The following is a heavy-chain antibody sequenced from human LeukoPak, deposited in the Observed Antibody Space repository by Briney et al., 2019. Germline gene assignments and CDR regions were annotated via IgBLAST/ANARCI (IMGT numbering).Heavy chain of an antibody. CDR3: AREFPGGTRGFDY. CDR1: GYTFASYS. Sequence: VASVKVSCKASGYTFASYSLHWLRQAPGQGLEWLGRIYVNDASTHYAQEFQGRVIITRDTSTYTVYMDLSSLRSEDTGVYYCAREFPGGTRGFDYWGQGTLVTVSS. CDR2: IYVNDAST. V-gene: IGHV1-46*01. D-gene: IGHD1-26*01. J-gene: IGHJ4*02.